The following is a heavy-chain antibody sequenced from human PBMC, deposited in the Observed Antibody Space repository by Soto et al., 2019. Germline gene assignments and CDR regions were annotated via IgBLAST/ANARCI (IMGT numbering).Heavy chain of an antibody. Sequence: QVQLQASGPGLMKPSQTLSLTCTVSGGSVRGGGYYWSWIRQHPEKGLEWIGYIYYSGTAYYNPSPRSRASESIDTSQDQFSLNLRSLNAADAGVYFCARQAAAPRGGFDSWGQGTLVTVSS. CDR3: ARQAAAPRGGFDS. CDR1: GGSVRGGGYY. CDR2: IYYSGTA. D-gene: IGHD6-13*01. V-gene: IGHV4-31*03. J-gene: IGHJ4*02.